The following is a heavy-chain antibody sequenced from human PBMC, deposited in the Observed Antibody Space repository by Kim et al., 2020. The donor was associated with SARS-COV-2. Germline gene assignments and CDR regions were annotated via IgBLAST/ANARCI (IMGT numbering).Heavy chain of an antibody. CDR2: ISYDGSNK. D-gene: IGHD5-18*01. Sequence: GGSLRLSCAASGFTFSSYGMHWVRQAPGKGLEWVTVISYDGSNKYYADSVKGRFTISRDNSKNTLYLQMNSLRTEDTAVYYCAKDQELRGYSYGYFDYWGQGTLVSVSS. CDR1: GFTFSSYG. V-gene: IGHV3-30*18. J-gene: IGHJ4*02. CDR3: AKDQELRGYSYGYFDY.